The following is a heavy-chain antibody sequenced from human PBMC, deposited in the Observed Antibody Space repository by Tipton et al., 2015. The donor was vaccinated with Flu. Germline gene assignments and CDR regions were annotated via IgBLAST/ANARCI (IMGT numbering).Heavy chain of an antibody. CDR3: ARDDYSSNWYVY. CDR1: GGSMYSYY. D-gene: IGHD6-13*01. CDR2: ISYGGNT. V-gene: IGHV4-39*07. Sequence: LRLSCIVSGGSMYSYYWAWLRQPPGKGLEWIGSISYGGNTYYNPSLKSRVTMSLDTSTNQNSLKLSSVTAADSAVYYCARDDYSSNWYVYWGQGILVTVSS. J-gene: IGHJ4*02.